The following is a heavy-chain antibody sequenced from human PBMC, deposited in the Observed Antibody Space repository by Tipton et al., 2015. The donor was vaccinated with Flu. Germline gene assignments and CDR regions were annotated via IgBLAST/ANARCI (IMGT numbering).Heavy chain of an antibody. V-gene: IGHV4-38-2*02. CDR1: GYSIRSAYY. Sequence: TLSLTCSVSGYSIRSAYYWGWVRRPPGKGLEWIGTIYHSGTTYYNPSLKSRLTISVDTSKNQFSLRLSSVTAADTAVYYCARAPATAVAYIWGQGTLVTVSS. D-gene: IGHD6-19*01. CDR3: ARAPATAVAYI. CDR2: IYHSGTT. J-gene: IGHJ4*02.